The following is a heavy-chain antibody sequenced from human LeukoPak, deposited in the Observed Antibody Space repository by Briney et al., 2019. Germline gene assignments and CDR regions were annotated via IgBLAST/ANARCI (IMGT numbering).Heavy chain of an antibody. CDR1: GFTFSTYG. Sequence: GRSLRLSCAASGFTFSTYGMLWVRQAPGKGLEWVAVIWYDGSNKYYADSVKGRFTISRDNSKNTLYLQMNSLRAEDTAVYYCARDGTYYYDSSGYYAEYFQHWGQGTLVTVSS. D-gene: IGHD3-22*01. V-gene: IGHV3-33*01. CDR3: ARDGTYYYDSSGYYAEYFQH. J-gene: IGHJ1*01. CDR2: IWYDGSNK.